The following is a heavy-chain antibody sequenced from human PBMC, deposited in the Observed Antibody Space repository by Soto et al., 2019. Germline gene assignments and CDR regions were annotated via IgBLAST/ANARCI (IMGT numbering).Heavy chain of an antibody. CDR1: GGSISSYY. V-gene: IGHV4-59*01. CDR2: ISYSGST. CDR3: ARDGERSYDPFDH. D-gene: IGHD3-3*01. J-gene: IGHJ4*02. Sequence: QVQLQESGPGLVKPSETLSLTCTVSGGSISSYYWSWIRQPPGKGLEWIGYISYSGSTNYNPSLTSRATVSGDTPENPFSLKLTAVTAADTAVYYCARDGERSYDPFDHWGQGILVTVSS.